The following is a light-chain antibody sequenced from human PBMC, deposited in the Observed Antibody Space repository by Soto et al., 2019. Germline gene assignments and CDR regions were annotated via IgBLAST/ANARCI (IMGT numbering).Light chain of an antibody. V-gene: IGLV2-8*01. CDR1: SSDVGGYNY. Sequence: QSALTQPPSASGSPGQSVTISCTGTSSDVGGYNYVSWYQQHPAKAPKLMIYEVNKRPSGVPDRFSGSKSGNTASLTVSGLQAEDEADYYCSSYADNNNVIFGGGTKVTVL. CDR2: EVN. J-gene: IGLJ2*01. CDR3: SSYADNNNVI.